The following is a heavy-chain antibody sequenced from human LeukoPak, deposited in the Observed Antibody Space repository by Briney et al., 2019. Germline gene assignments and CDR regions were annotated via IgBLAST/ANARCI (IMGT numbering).Heavy chain of an antibody. V-gene: IGHV3-30*03. CDR3: ARGVGALSPFHY. D-gene: IGHD1-26*01. Sequence: PGRSLRLSCAASGFTFSSYGMHWVRQAPGKGLEWVAVISYDGSNKYYADSVKGRFTISRDNSKNTLYLQMNSLRAEDTAVYYCARGVGALSPFHYWGQGTLVTVSS. J-gene: IGHJ4*02. CDR1: GFTFSSYG. CDR2: ISYDGSNK.